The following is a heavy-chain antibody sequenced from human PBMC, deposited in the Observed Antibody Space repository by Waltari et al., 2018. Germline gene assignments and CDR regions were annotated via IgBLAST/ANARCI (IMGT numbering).Heavy chain of an antibody. CDR3: ARGNWAPFDY. Sequence: EVQLVESGGGLVQPGGSLRLYCAATGLTFSSYWMTWVRQAPGKGLEWVAIIKQDGSEKHYVDSVKGRFTISRDNAKNSLYLQMNSLRVEDTAIYYCARGNWAPFDYWGQGTLVTVSS. CDR2: IKQDGSEK. D-gene: IGHD7-27*01. J-gene: IGHJ4*02. CDR1: GLTFSSYW. V-gene: IGHV3-7*01.